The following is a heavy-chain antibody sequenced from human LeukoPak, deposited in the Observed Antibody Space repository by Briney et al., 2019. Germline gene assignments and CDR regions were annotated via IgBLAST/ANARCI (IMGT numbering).Heavy chain of an antibody. CDR1: GYSFTSYW. CDR2: IYPGDSDT. J-gene: IGHJ5*02. V-gene: IGHV5-51*01. D-gene: IGHD2-2*02. CDR3: ARGRVQGCCSSTSCYNYNWFDP. Sequence: GESLKISCKGSGYSFTSYWIGWVRQMPGKGLEWMGIIYPGDSDTRYSPSFQGQVTISADKSISTAYLQWSSLKASDTAMYYCARGRVQGCCSSTSCYNYNWFDPWGQGTLVTVSS.